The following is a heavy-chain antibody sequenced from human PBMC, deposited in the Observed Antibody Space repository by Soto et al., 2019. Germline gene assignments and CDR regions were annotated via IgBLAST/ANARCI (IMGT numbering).Heavy chain of an antibody. CDR1: GDSVSSNSAA. CDR3: ARGFWSGLEPHYYYYGVDV. V-gene: IGHV6-1*01. Sequence: SQTLSLTCAISGDSVSSNSAAWNWIRQSPSRGLEWLGRTYYRSKWYNDYAVSVKSRITINPDTSKNQFSLQLNSVTPEDTAVYYCARGFWSGLEPHYYYYGVDVWGQGTTVTVSS. J-gene: IGHJ6*02. CDR2: TYYRSKWYN. D-gene: IGHD1-1*01.